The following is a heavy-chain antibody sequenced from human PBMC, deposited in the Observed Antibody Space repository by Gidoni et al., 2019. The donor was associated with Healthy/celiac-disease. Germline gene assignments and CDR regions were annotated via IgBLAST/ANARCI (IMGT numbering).Heavy chain of an antibody. CDR3: ASLGEMATILFDY. Sequence: QLQLQESGPGLVKPSETLSLTCTVPGGSISSSSYYWGWIRQPPGKGLEWIGSTYYSGSTYYNPSLKSRVTISVDTSKNQFSLKLSAVTAADTAVYYCASLGEMATILFDYWGQGTLVTVPS. CDR2: TYYSGST. V-gene: IGHV4-39*01. D-gene: IGHD5-12*01. J-gene: IGHJ4*02. CDR1: GGSISSSSYY.